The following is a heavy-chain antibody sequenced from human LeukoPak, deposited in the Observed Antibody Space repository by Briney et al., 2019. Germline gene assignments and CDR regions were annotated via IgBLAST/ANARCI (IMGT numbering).Heavy chain of an antibody. D-gene: IGHD6-19*01. CDR3: TTDPSSGWSDFDY. CDR2: IKSKTDGGTT. V-gene: IGHV3-15*01. CDR1: GFTFSNAW. J-gene: IGHJ4*02. Sequence: GGSLRLSCAASGFTFSNAWMSWVRQAPGKGLEWVGRIKSKTDGGTTDYAAPVKGRFTISRDDSKNTLYLQMNSLKTEDTAVYYCTTDPSSGWSDFDYWGQGTLVTVSS.